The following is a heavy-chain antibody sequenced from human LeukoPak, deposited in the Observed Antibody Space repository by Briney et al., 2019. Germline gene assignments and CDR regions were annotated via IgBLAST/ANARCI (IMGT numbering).Heavy chain of an antibody. V-gene: IGHV1-46*01. Sequence: GASVTVSCKASGYTFTSYYMHWVRQAPGQGLEWMGIINPSGGSTSYAQKFQGRVTMTRDTSTSTVYMELSSLRSEDTAVYYCARGPYYYDSSGYYPKYYFDYWGQGTLVTVSS. J-gene: IGHJ4*02. D-gene: IGHD3-22*01. CDR3: ARGPYYYDSSGYYPKYYFDY. CDR1: GYTFTSYY. CDR2: INPSGGST.